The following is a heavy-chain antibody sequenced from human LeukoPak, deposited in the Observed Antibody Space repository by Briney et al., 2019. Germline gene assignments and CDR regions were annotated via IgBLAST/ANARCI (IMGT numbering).Heavy chain of an antibody. V-gene: IGHV3-74*01. J-gene: IGHJ4*02. Sequence: GGSLRLSCAASGFTFSSYWMQSVRQAPGKGLVWVSRINSDGSSTSYAHSVKGRFTISRHNPKLTLYLQINSLRAKDTAVYSCARAGGGYSYGLDYWGQGTLVTVSS. D-gene: IGHD5-18*01. CDR1: GFTFSSYW. CDR3: ARAGGGYSYGLDY. CDR2: INSDGSST.